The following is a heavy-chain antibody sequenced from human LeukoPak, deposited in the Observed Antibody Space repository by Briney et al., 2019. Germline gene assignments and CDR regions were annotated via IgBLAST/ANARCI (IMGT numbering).Heavy chain of an antibody. D-gene: IGHD1-26*01. CDR2: MNPNSGNT. V-gene: IGHV1-8*02. J-gene: IGHJ4*02. Sequence: ASVKVSCKASGYTFTSYGISWVRQATGQGLEWMGWMNPNSGNTGYAQKFQGRVTMTRDTSTSTVYMELSSLRSEDTAVYYCARDGLLGIVGATCLGYWGQGTLVTVSS. CDR3: ARDGLLGIVGATCLGY. CDR1: GYTFTSYG.